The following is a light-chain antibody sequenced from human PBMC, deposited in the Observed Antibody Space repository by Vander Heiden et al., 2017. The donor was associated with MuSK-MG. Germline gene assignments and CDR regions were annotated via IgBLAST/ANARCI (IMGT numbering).Light chain of an antibody. Sequence: DIQMTQSPSSLSASVGDRVTITCRASQSISRYLNWYQKKPGKAPKLLIHAASRLRSGVPSRFSGSGSGTDFTLTISSLQPEDFATYYCQQSYSTWTFGQGTKVEIK. J-gene: IGKJ1*01. CDR2: AAS. V-gene: IGKV1-39*01. CDR3: QQSYSTWT. CDR1: QSISRY.